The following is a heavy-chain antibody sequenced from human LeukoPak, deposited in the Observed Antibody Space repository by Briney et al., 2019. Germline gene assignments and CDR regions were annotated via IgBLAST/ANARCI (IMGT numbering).Heavy chain of an antibody. CDR1: GFTFRSYW. CDR2: IKQDGGEK. CDR3: ASGLELDY. V-gene: IGHV3-7*03. Sequence: GGSLRLSCAASGFTFRSYWMRWVHQAPGKGLEWVANIKQDGGEKNYVDSVKGRFTISRDNAKNSLYLQMNSLRAEDTAVYYCASGLELDYWGQGTLVTVSS. J-gene: IGHJ4*02.